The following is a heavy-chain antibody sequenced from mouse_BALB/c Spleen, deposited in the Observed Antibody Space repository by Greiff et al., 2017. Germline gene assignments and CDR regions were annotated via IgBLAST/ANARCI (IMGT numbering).Heavy chain of an antibody. D-gene: IGHD2-4*01. CDR2: INPGSGGT. V-gene: IGHV1-54*01. CDR1: GYAFTNYL. Sequence: VQLQQSGAELVRPGTSVKVSCKASGYAFTNYLIEWVKQRPGQGLEWIGVINPGSGGTNYNEKFKGKATLTADKSSSTAYMQLSSLISDDSAVYFCARSRDYDGYYYAMDYWGQGTSVTVSS. J-gene: IGHJ4*01. CDR3: ARSRDYDGYYYAMDY.